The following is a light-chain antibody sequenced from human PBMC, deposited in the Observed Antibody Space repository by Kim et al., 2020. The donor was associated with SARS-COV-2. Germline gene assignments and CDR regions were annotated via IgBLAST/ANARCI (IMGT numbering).Light chain of an antibody. CDR3: SSYTSSSTNYV. CDR1: SREIGSYNS. J-gene: IGLJ1*01. V-gene: IGLV2-14*03. Sequence: SITSTHPEPSREIGSYNSVSWYQQPPGKVPNLMIYDFSNRPSGVSHRFSGSKSGNTASLTISGLQAEDEADYYCSSYTSSSTNYVFGTGTKVTVL. CDR2: DFS.